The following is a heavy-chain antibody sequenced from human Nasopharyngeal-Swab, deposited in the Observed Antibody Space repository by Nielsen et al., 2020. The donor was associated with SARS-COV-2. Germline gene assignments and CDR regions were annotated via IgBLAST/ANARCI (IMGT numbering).Heavy chain of an antibody. J-gene: IGHJ6*02. V-gene: IGHV1-8*01. Sequence: ASVQVSCKASGYTFTSYYINWVRQATGQGLEWMGWMNPNSGNTGYAQKFQGRVTMTRNTSISTAYMELISLRSEDTAVYYCARDRGAAMAGRGWIGGVYYYGMDVWGQGTTVTVSS. CDR2: MNPNSGNT. CDR1: GYTFTSYY. CDR3: ARDRGAAMAGRGWIGGVYYYGMDV. D-gene: IGHD5-18*01.